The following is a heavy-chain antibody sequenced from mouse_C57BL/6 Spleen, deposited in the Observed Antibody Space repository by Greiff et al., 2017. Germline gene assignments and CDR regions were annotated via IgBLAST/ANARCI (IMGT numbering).Heavy chain of an antibody. CDR3: ARVGSPFAD. CDR2: INPSNGGT. CDR1: GYTFTSYW. Sequence: VQLQQPGTELVKPGASVKLSCKASGYTFTSYWMHWVKQRPGQGLEWIGNINPSNGGTNYNEKFKSKATLTVDKSSSTAYMQHSSLASEDAAVDDCARVGSPFADWGQGTLVTVSA. J-gene: IGHJ3*01. V-gene: IGHV1-53*01.